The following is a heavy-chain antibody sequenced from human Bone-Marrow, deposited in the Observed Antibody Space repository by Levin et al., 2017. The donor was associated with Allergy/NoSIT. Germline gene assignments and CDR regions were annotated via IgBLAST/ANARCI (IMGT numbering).Heavy chain of an antibody. CDR2: ISGRGISI. J-gene: IGHJ4*02. CDR3: ASTPYDSGTYYYFDY. CDR1: GFTFSNYA. V-gene: IGHV3-23*01. D-gene: IGHD3-10*01. Sequence: GESLKISCEASGFTFSNYAMNWVRQAPGKGLEWVSGISGRGISIYYADSVKGRFTISRDNSKNTLYLQMNTPRAEDTTVYYYASTPYDSGTYYYFDYWGQGILVTVSS.